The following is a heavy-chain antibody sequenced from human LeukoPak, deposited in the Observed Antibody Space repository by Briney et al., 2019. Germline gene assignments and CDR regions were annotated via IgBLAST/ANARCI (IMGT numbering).Heavy chain of an antibody. CDR2: ISDSGGGT. V-gene: IGHV3-23*01. CDR1: GFTFSSYA. D-gene: IGHD1-26*01. J-gene: IGHJ4*02. CDR3: AQIVGVNTGFAY. Sequence: GGSLRLSCAASGFTFSSYAMSWVRQAPGKGLEWVSTISDSGGGTYYADSVKGRFTISRDHSKNTLSLQMNSLRADDTGVYYCAQIVGVNTGFAYWGQGALVTVSS.